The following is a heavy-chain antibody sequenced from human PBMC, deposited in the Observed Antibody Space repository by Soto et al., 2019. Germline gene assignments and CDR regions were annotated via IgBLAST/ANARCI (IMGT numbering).Heavy chain of an antibody. D-gene: IGHD1-1*01. CDR1: GYTFTTYG. Sequence: QVHLVQSGAEVKKPGASVKVSCKGSGYTFTTYGITWVRQAPGQGLEWMGWISAHNGHTNYAQKLQGRVTVTRDPSTSTAYMELRSLRSDDTAVYYCARGRYGDYWGQGALVTVSS. V-gene: IGHV1-18*01. CDR3: ARGRYGDY. J-gene: IGHJ4*02. CDR2: ISAHNGHT.